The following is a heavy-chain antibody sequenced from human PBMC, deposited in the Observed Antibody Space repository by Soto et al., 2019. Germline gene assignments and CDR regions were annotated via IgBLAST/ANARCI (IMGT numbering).Heavy chain of an antibody. J-gene: IGHJ4*02. V-gene: IGHV1-69*12. CDR2: IIPIVGTA. Sequence: QVQLVQSGAEVKKPGSSVKVSCKASGGTFSSYAISWVRQAPGQGLEWMGGIIPIVGTANYAQKFQGRVTISADESTSTAYMERSSLRSEDTAVYYCASTNDLVGCPRSSTRFAYWGQGTLVTVSS. D-gene: IGHD1-26*01. CDR3: ASTNDLVGCPRSSTRFAY. CDR1: GGTFSSYA.